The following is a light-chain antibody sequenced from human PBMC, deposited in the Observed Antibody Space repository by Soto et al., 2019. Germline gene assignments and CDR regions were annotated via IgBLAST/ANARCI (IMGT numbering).Light chain of an antibody. CDR3: AEWDDSLNGPV. J-gene: IGLJ1*01. CDR2: SNN. Sequence: QPVLTQPPSASGTPGQRVTISCSGSSSNIGSNTVNWYQQLPGTAPKLLIYSNNQRPSGVPDRFSGSKSGTSASLAISGLQSEDEADYYCAEWDDSLNGPVFGTGTKVTVL. CDR1: SSNIGSNT. V-gene: IGLV1-44*01.